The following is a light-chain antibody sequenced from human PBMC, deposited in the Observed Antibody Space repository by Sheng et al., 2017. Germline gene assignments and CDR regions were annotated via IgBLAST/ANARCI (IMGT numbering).Light chain of an antibody. CDR3: MQSLQGFT. Sequence: EIVMTQTPIFLSVTPGQAASISCKSNQSLLHSDGKTYLYWYVHKSGQPPQLLIYETSNRFSGVPDRFSGSRSGTEFTLKISRVEAEDVGTYYCMQSLQGFTFGPGNKVDIK. CDR2: ETS. J-gene: IGKJ3*01. CDR1: QSLLHSDGKTY. V-gene: IGKV2D-29*01.